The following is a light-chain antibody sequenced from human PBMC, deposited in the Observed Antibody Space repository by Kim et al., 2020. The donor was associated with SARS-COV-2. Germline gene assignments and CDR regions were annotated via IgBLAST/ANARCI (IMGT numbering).Light chain of an antibody. CDR2: DVT. CDR1: SGDVGGYNY. Sequence: QSALTQPASMSGSPGQSITISCTGTSGDVGGYNYASWYQQHPGTAPKLMIYDVTNRPSGVSNRFPGSKSGNTASLTISGLQAEDEADYYCSSYTSSSTLVFGGGTQLTVL. CDR3: SSYTSSSTLV. J-gene: IGLJ2*01. V-gene: IGLV2-14*03.